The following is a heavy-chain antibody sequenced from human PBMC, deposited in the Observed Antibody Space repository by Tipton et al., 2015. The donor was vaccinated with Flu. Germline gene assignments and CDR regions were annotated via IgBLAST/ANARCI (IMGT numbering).Heavy chain of an antibody. CDR1: GFTFSASA. CDR3: TGDYVNTDY. CDR2: IRSKADAYGT. V-gene: IGHV3-73*01. J-gene: IGHJ4*02. D-gene: IGHD4-17*01. Sequence: QLVQSGGGLVQPGGSLKLSCAASGFTFSASAMQWVRRASGRGWEWLGRIRSKADAYGTTYGASVKGRFTISRDDSKSMAYLQMNSVKSEDTALYYCTGDYVNTDYWGQGTLVTVFS.